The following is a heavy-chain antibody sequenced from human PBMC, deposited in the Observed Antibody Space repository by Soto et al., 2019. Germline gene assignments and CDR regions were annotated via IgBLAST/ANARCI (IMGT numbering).Heavy chain of an antibody. Sequence: QVQLQESGPGLVKPSQTLSLTCTVSGGSISSGGYYWSWIRQHPGKGLEWIGYIYYSGSTYYNPSLKSRVTISVDTAKNQFSLTLSSVTAADTAVYYCAGGTTANYYYGMDVWGQGTTVTVSS. CDR1: GGSISSGGYY. CDR3: AGGTTANYYYGMDV. D-gene: IGHD4-4*01. V-gene: IGHV4-31*03. J-gene: IGHJ6*02. CDR2: IYYSGST.